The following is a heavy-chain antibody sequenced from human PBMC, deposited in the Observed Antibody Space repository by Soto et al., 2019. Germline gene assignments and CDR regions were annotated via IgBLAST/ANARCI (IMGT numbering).Heavy chain of an antibody. Sequence: SVKVSCKASGGTFSSYAIIWVRQAPGQGLEWMGGIIPIFGTANYAQKFQGRVTITADKSTSTAYMELSSLRSEDTAVYYCARDRYYDILTGYYPYYFDYWGQGTLVTVSS. CDR2: IIPIFGTA. J-gene: IGHJ4*02. V-gene: IGHV1-69*06. D-gene: IGHD3-9*01. CDR3: ARDRYYDILTGYYPYYFDY. CDR1: GGTFSSYA.